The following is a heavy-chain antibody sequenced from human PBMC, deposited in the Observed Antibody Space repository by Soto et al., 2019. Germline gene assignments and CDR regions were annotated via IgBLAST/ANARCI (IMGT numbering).Heavy chain of an antibody. CDR2: IYWDDVK. D-gene: IGHD4-17*01. CDR3: ARKGSGDYALDY. V-gene: IGHV2-5*02. J-gene: IGHJ4*02. Sequence: SGPTLVNPTQTLTLTCTLSGFSLSTGGVGVGWIRQSPGKALEWLAVIYWDDVKHYSPSLERRLTITKDTSESEVVLTMTNMDPVDTATYYCARKGSGDYALDYWGQGILVPVS. CDR1: GFSLSTGGVG.